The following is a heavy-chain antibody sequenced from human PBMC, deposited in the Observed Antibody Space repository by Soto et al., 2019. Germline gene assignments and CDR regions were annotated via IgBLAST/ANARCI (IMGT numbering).Heavy chain of an antibody. CDR2: ISSSSSYI. CDR1: RVTFSSYG. CDR3: ATPALYDSSGYYSAPHDY. Sequence: GSPRLSSAASRVTFSSYGINWVRQAQGEGMEWVSSISSSSSYIYYADSVKGRFTISRDNAKNSLYLQMNSLRAEDTAVYYCATPALYDSSGYYSAPHDYWGQGTLVTVSS. J-gene: IGHJ4*02. V-gene: IGHV3-21*01. D-gene: IGHD3-22*01.